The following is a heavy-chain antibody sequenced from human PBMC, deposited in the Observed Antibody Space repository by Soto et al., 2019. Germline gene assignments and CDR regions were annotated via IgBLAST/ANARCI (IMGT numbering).Heavy chain of an antibody. J-gene: IGHJ4*02. Sequence: PGGSLRLSCAASGFTFSSYGMHWVRQAPGKGLEWVAVISYDGSNKYYADSVKGRFTISRDNSKNTLYLQMNSLRAEDTAVYYCAKDINRDIVVVVAATADYWGQGTLVTVSS. D-gene: IGHD2-15*01. V-gene: IGHV3-30*18. CDR1: GFTFSSYG. CDR3: AKDINRDIVVVVAATADY. CDR2: ISYDGSNK.